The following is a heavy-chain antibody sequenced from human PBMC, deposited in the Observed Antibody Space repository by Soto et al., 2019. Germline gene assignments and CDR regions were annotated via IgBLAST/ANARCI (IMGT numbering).Heavy chain of an antibody. CDR3: ARQSVVVVVAATHY. D-gene: IGHD2-15*01. Sequence: QLQLQESGPGLVKPSETLSLTCTVSGGSISSSTYYWGWIRQPPGKGLEWIGSIYNSGSTYYNPSLKRRITLSVDTSKNQFSLKLSSVTAADTAVYYCARQSVVVVVAATHYWGQGTLVTVSS. CDR1: GGSISSSTYY. J-gene: IGHJ4*02. CDR2: IYNSGST. V-gene: IGHV4-39*01.